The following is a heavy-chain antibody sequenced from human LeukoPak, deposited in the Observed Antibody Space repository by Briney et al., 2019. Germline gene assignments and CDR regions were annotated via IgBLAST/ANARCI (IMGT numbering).Heavy chain of an antibody. J-gene: IGHJ3*02. CDR3: ARSHWLLDAFDI. V-gene: IGHV4-59*01. Sequence: SETLSLTCTVSGGSISSYYWSWIRQPPGKGPEWIGYIYYSGSTNYNPSLKSRVTISVDTSKNQFSLKLSSVTAADTAVYYCARSHWLLDAFDIWGQGAMVTVSS. CDR1: GGSISSYY. D-gene: IGHD3-9*01. CDR2: IYYSGST.